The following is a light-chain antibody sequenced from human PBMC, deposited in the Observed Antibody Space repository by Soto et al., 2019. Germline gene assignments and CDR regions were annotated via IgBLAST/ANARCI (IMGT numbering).Light chain of an antibody. V-gene: IGKV3-15*01. Sequence: EIMMTQTPGNLSLSSGEGATLSCTASQSVNLNLAWYQQKPGQPPRLLLYGASTRATGIPVRFRGSGSGTEFTLTISSLKSEDSAVYYCHQYNSWPRGTFGPGTKLDIK. J-gene: IGKJ3*01. CDR3: HQYNSWPRGT. CDR1: QSVNLN. CDR2: GAS.